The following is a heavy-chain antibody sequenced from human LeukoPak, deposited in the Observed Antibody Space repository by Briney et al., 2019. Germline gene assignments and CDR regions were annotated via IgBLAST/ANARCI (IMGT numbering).Heavy chain of an antibody. CDR1: GYTFTDYD. J-gene: IGHJ5*02. Sequence: ASVKVSCKASGYTFTDYDMHWVRQAPGQGLEWMGWINPNNGGTNYAQEFQGRVTMTRDTSISTAYMEASRLRSDDTAVYYCARERGQQVRFDPWGQGTLVTVSS. CDR3: ARERGQQVRFDP. V-gene: IGHV1-2*02. CDR2: INPNNGGT. D-gene: IGHD6-13*01.